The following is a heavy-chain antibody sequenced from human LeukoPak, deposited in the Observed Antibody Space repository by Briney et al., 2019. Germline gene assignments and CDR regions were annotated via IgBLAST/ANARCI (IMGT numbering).Heavy chain of an antibody. V-gene: IGHV3-7*01. D-gene: IGHD6-13*01. CDR1: GFRVRTQW. Sequence: GGSLISSCAAAGFRVRTQWMTWDRQAQGHVREGLANIKQDGSEKYYVDSVKGRSTISKGNDKNSLYLQMNGLRVEDTAVYYCARGCSSSSWFWVGWGQGTLVTVCS. CDR3: ARGCSSSSWFWVG. J-gene: IGHJ4*02. CDR2: IKQDGSEK.